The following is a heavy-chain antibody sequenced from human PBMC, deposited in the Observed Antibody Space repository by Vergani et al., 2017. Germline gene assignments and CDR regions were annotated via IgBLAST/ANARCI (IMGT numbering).Heavy chain of an antibody. CDR1: GFTVSSNY. CDR2: IRSDESRR. Sequence: QVQLVESGGGVVQPGGSLRLSCAASGFTVSSNYMSWVRQAPGKGLEWVASIRSDESRRYYGDSMEGPFTISRDNSKNTLYLQMKSLRPEDTAVYYCATIGYRRWGYYFDYWGQGILVTVSS. D-gene: IGHD2-2*02. V-gene: IGHV3-30*02. CDR3: ATIGYRRWGYYFDY. J-gene: IGHJ4*02.